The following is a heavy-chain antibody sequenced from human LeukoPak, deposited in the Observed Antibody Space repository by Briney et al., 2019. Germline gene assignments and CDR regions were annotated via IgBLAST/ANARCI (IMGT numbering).Heavy chain of an antibody. Sequence: SETLSLTCAVPGVSFSDYYWTWIRQPPGKGVEWIGYIYHSGSTVYRPSLKSRVTISVDTSKNQFSLKLSSVTAADTAVYYCASALFIENAFDVWGQGTMVTVSS. CDR3: ASALFIENAFDV. V-gene: IGHV4-59*01. CDR1: GVSFSDYY. J-gene: IGHJ3*01. D-gene: IGHD1-26*01. CDR2: IYHSGST.